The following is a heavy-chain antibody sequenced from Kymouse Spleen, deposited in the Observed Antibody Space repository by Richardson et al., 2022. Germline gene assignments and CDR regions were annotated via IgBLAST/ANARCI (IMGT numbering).Heavy chain of an antibody. V-gene: IGHV3-30*18. CDR2: ISYDGSNK. CDR1: GFTFSSYG. Sequence: QVQLVESGGGVVQPGRSLRLSCAASGFTFSSYGMHWVRQAPGKGLEWVAVISYDGSNKYYADSVKGRFTISRDNSKNTLYLQMNSLRAEDTAVYYCAKDGYSSYHFDYWGQGTLVTVSS. CDR3: AKDGYSSYHFDY. D-gene: IGHD6-13*01,IGHD6-25*01. J-gene: IGHJ4*02.